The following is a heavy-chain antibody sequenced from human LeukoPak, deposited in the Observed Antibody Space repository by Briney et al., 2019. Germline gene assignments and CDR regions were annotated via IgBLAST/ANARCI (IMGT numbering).Heavy chain of an antibody. V-gene: IGHV1-69*06. CDR3: ASSRVRFFDRIAVAVGFDY. D-gene: IGHD6-19*01. CDR1: GGTFSSYA. CDR2: IIPIFGTA. Sequence: SVKVSCKASGGTFSSYAISWVRQAPGQGLEWMGGIIPIFGTANYAQKFQGRVTITADKSTSTAYMELSSLRSEDTAVYYCASSRVRFFDRIAVAVGFDYWGRGTLVTVSS. J-gene: IGHJ4*02.